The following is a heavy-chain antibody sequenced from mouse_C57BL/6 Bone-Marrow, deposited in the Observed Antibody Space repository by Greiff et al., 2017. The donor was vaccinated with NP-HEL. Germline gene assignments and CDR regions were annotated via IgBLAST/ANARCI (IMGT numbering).Heavy chain of an antibody. CDR1: GFTFSSYA. D-gene: IGHD6-2*01. CDR2: ISDGGSYT. CDR3: ARDTFSVDY. V-gene: IGHV5-4*01. J-gene: IGHJ4*01. Sequence: EVQGVESGGGLVKPGGSLKLSCAASGFTFSSYAMSWVRQTPEKRLEWVATISDGGSYTYYPDNVKGRFTISRDNAKNNLYLQMSHLKSEDTAMYYCARDTFSVDYWGQGTSVTVSS.